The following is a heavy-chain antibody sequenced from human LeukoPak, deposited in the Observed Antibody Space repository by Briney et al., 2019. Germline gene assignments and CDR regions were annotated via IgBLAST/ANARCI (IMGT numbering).Heavy chain of an antibody. V-gene: IGHV1-8*01. Sequence: GASVGVSCKVSGFTFTSSNINWVRQAPGQGLEWMGWMNPSSGNTAYAQRFQGRVTMTRDTSTNTAFLQLTSLRSEDTAVYYCARGLDVERSSAWSWGPKKFYYNVMDVWGQGTTVTVSS. CDR2: MNPSSGNT. CDR3: ARGLDVERSSAWSWGPKKFYYNVMDV. D-gene: IGHD3-9*01. J-gene: IGHJ6*02. CDR1: GFTFTSSN.